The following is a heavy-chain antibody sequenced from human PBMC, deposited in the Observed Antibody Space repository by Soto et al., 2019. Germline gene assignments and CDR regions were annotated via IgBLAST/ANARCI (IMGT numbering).Heavy chain of an antibody. CDR2: INHSGST. Sequence: SETLSLTCAVYGGSFSGYYWSWIRQTPGKGLEWIGEINHSGSTNYNPSLKSRVTISVDTSKNQFSLKLSSVTAADTAVYYCAREKPYSSSWYHDYWGQGTLVTVSS. CDR1: GGSFSGYY. J-gene: IGHJ4*02. CDR3: AREKPYSSSWYHDY. D-gene: IGHD6-13*01. V-gene: IGHV4-34*01.